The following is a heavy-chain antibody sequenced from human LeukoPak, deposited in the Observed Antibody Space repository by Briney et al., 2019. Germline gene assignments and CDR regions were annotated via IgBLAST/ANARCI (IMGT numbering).Heavy chain of an antibody. J-gene: IGHJ4*02. CDR2: IYYSGST. D-gene: IGHD3-9*01. CDR3: ARRDYDILTGTGRHGFDY. Sequence: KTSETLSLTRTVSGGSISSGGYYWGWIRQHPGKGLEWIGYIYYSGSTYYNPSLKSRVTISVDTSKNQFSLKLSSVTAADTAAYYCARRDYDILTGTGRHGFDYWGQGTLVTVSS. CDR1: GGSISSGGYY. V-gene: IGHV4-31*03.